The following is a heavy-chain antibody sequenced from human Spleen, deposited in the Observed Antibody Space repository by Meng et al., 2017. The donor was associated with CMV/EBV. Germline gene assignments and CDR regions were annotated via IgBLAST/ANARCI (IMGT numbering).Heavy chain of an antibody. J-gene: IGHJ4*02. D-gene: IGHD1-26*01. CDR1: GYTFTGYY. CDR2: INPNSGST. CDR3: ARDLVVGATVY. Sequence: ASVKVSCKASGYTFTGYYMHWVRQAPGQGLEWMGWINPNSGSTNYAQKFQGRVTMTRDTSISTAYMELSRLRSDDTAVYYCARDLVVGATVYWGQGTLVTVSS. V-gene: IGHV1-2*02.